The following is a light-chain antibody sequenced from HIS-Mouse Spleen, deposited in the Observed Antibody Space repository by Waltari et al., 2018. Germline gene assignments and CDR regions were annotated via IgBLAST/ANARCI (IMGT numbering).Light chain of an antibody. Sequence: QSVLTQPPSVSGAPGQRVTISCTGSSSNIGAGYDVHWYQQLPGTAPKLLIYGNSNRPSGVPDRFSGSKSGTSASLAITGLQAEDEADYYCQSYDSSGNHVVFGGGTKLTVL. V-gene: IGLV1-40*01. J-gene: IGLJ2*01. CDR1: SSNIGAGYD. CDR3: QSYDSSGNHVV. CDR2: GNS.